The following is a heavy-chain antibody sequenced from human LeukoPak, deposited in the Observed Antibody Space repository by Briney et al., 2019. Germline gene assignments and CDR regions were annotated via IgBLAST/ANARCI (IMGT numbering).Heavy chain of an antibody. J-gene: IGHJ4*02. CDR2: ISDDSNYI. CDR3: ARDKPYYYDRRSPEVC. D-gene: IGHD3-22*01. V-gene: IGHV3-21*01. CDR1: GFTFSSYS. Sequence: GGSLRLSCAASGFTFSSYSMSWVRQAPGKGLEWVSSISDDSNYIYYADSVKGRFTISRDNAKNSLYLQMNSLRAEDTAVYYCARDKPYYYDRRSPEVCWGQGTLVTVSS.